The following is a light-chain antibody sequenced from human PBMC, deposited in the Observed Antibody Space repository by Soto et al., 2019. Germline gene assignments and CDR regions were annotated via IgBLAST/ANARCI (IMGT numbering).Light chain of an antibody. J-gene: IGKJ5*01. CDR3: HQRNK. CDR1: QSVTSN. Sequence: EIVLTQSPATLSVSPGEGATLSCRASQSVTSNLAWYQQKPGQAPRLLIYGASTRATGIPARFSGSRSGTDFTLTISSLEPEDFGVYFCHQRNKFGQGTRLEIK. CDR2: GAS. V-gene: IGKV3-11*01.